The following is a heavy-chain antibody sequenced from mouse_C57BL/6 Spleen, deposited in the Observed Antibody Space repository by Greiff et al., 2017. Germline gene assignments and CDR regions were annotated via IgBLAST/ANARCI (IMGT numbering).Heavy chain of an antibody. Sequence: VQLQQSGPELVKPGASVKISCKASGYTFTDYYMNWVKQSHGKSLEWIGDINPNNGGTSYNQKFKGKATLTADTSSSTAYMELRSLTSEDSAVYYCAAITTVVAFRGAMDYWGQGTSVTVSS. CDR2: INPNNGGT. J-gene: IGHJ4*01. CDR1: GYTFTDYY. V-gene: IGHV1-26*01. CDR3: AAITTVVAFRGAMDY. D-gene: IGHD1-1*01.